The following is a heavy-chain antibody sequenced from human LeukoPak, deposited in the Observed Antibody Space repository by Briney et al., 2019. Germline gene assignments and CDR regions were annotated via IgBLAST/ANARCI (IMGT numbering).Heavy chain of an antibody. Sequence: SQTLSLTCTVSGGSLSRGGYYWRSIRQHPGRGLGWHGYIYYGGSNYYHPTLKSRVTISVDTSKNQFSLKLSSVTAADMAVYYCPTTCYYVSSCYYYAGAFDIWGQRTMVTVSS. V-gene: IGHV4-31*03. CDR2: IYYGGSN. CDR3: PTTCYYVSSCYYYAGAFDI. CDR1: GGSLSRGGYY. J-gene: IGHJ3*02. D-gene: IGHD3-22*01.